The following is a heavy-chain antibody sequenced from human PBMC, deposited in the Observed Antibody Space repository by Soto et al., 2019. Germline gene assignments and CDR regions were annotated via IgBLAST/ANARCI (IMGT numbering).Heavy chain of an antibody. V-gene: IGHV3-30*18. CDR3: AKDRRYSTIFGVVIGENWFDP. CDR2: ISYDGSNK. Sequence: GGSLRLSCAASGFTFSSYGMHWVRQAPGKGLEWVAVISYDGSNKYYTDSVKGRFTISRDNSKNTLYLQMNSLRAEDTAVYYCAKDRRYSTIFGVVIGENWFDPWGQGTLVTVSS. J-gene: IGHJ5*02. D-gene: IGHD3-3*01. CDR1: GFTFSSYG.